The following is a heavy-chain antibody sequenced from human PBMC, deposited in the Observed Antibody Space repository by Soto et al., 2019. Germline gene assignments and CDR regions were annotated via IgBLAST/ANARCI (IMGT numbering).Heavy chain of an antibody. CDR1: GFSFSNHY. CDR2: ISGSGTTI. Sequence: QVQLVESGGGLVEPGGSLRLSCAASGFSFSNHYMTWIRQAPGKGLEWVSKISGSGTTIYYADSVKGRFTVSRDNAKNSVYLQMNSLRAEDTAVYYCAGAPYYYASDFWGQGTLVTVSS. J-gene: IGHJ4*02. V-gene: IGHV3-11*01. CDR3: AGAPYYYASDF. D-gene: IGHD3-10*01.